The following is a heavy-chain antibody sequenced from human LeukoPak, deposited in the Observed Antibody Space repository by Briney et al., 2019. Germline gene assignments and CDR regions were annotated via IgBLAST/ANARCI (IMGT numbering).Heavy chain of an antibody. J-gene: IGHJ4*02. Sequence: SVKVSCTASGGTFSSHTISWVRQTPGQGLEWMGGITPIFGTAKYAQKFQGRVTITAAESMSTAYMELSSLRSEDTAVYYCARGWLAETTVVTPYNYWGQGTLVTVSS. CDR2: ITPIFGTA. CDR1: GGTFSSHT. CDR3: ARGWLAETTVVTPYNY. D-gene: IGHD4-23*01. V-gene: IGHV1-69*01.